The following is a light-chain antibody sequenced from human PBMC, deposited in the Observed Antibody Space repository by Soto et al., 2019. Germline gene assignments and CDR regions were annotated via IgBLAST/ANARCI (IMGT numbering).Light chain of an antibody. J-gene: IGLJ1*01. CDR3: SSYTTSSTYV. CDR1: SSDVGGYNY. CDR2: DVS. Sequence: QSVLTQPASVSRSPGQSITISCTGTSSDVGGYNYVSWYQQHPGKAPKLMIYDVSNRPSGVSNRFSGFKSGNTASLTISGLHAEDEADYYCSSYTTSSTYVFGTGTKLTVL. V-gene: IGLV2-14*03.